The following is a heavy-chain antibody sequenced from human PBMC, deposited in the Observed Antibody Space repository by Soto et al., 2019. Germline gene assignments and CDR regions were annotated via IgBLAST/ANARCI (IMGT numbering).Heavy chain of an antibody. V-gene: IGHV3-64*01. CDR2: ISSDGGTT. J-gene: IGHJ4*02. CDR1: GFTFSRYP. Sequence: EVQLVESGGGLVQPGGSLRLSCAASGFTFSRYPMHWVRQAPGKGLEYVSAISSDGGTTYYASSVKGRFTISRDNYKNTRYLQMGSLRPEDMAVYYCAREEGEYDYWGQGTLVTVSS. CDR3: AREEGEYDY.